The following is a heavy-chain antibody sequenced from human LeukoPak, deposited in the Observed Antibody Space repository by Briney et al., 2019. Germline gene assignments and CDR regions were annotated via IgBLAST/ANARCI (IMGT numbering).Heavy chain of an antibody. CDR2: ISGSGGST. V-gene: IGHV3-23*01. CDR1: GFTFSSYA. D-gene: IGHD3-3*01. Sequence: GGSLRLSCAASGFTFSSYAMSWVRQAPGKGLEWVSAISGSGGSTYYADSVKGRFTISRDNSKNTLYLQMNSLRAEDTAVYYCAKDNDFWSGFGYAFDIWGQGTMVTVSS. J-gene: IGHJ3*02. CDR3: AKDNDFWSGFGYAFDI.